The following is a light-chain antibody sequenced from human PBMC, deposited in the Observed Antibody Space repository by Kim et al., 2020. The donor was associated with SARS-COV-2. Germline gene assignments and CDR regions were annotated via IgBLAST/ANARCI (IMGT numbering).Light chain of an antibody. V-gene: IGLV2-14*03. CDR2: DVN. J-gene: IGLJ2*01. CDR1: SSDVGGYNY. Sequence: QSFTISCTGTSSDVGGYNYVSWYQQHPGKAPKLMIYDVNNRPSGVSNRFSGSKSGNTASLTISGLQAEDEADYYCSSYTSSSTLVVFGGGTQLTVL. CDR3: SSYTSSSTLVV.